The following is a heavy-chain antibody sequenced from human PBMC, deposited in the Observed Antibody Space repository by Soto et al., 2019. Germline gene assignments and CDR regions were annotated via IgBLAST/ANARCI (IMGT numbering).Heavy chain of an antibody. Sequence: SETLSLTCTVSGGSIHNNYYYWGWVRQPPGKGLEWIASISYSGTTYYKQSLRSRVSKSIDTSTNQFSLNLTSVTAEDTAVYYCASQKLDVPAFFDNWGQGTLVTVSS. J-gene: IGHJ4*02. V-gene: IGHV4-39*01. D-gene: IGHD3-3*02. CDR1: GGSIHNNYYY. CDR2: ISYSGTT. CDR3: ASQKLDVPAFFDN.